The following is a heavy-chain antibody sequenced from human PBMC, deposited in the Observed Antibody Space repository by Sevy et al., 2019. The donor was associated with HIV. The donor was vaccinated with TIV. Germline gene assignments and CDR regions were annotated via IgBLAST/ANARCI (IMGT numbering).Heavy chain of an antibody. D-gene: IGHD3-22*01. J-gene: IGHJ4*02. CDR3: ARDSLYDSSGYYYNFDY. V-gene: IGHV1-18*04. CDR1: GYTFTSYG. Sequence: ASVKVSCKTSGYTFTSYGISWVRQAPGQGLEWMGWISAYNGNTNYAQTLQGRVTVTTDTSTSTAYMELRSLRSDDTAVYYCARDSLYDSSGYYYNFDYWGQGTLVTVSS. CDR2: ISAYNGNT.